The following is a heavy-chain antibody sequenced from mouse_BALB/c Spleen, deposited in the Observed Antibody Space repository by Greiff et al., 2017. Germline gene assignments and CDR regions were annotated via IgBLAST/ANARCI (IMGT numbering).Heavy chain of an antibody. Sequence: EVQLVESGGDLVKPGGSLKLSCAASGFTFSSYGMSWVRQTPDKRLEWVATISSGGSYTYYPDSVKGRFTISRDNAKNTLYLQMSSLKSEDTAMYYCARHRDGSSLYYFDDWGQGTTLTVSS. CDR1: GFTFSSYG. CDR3: ARHRDGSSLYYFDD. V-gene: IGHV5-6*01. CDR2: ISSGGSYT. D-gene: IGHD1-1*01. J-gene: IGHJ2*01.